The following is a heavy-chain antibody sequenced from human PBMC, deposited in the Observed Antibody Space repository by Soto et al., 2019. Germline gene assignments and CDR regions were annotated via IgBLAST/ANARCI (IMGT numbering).Heavy chain of an antibody. D-gene: IGHD1-26*01. CDR3: ARDIGGSYHDAFDI. Sequence: SETLSLTCTVSGGSISRGGYYWSWIRQHPGKGLEWIGYIYYSGSTYYNPSLKSRVTISVDTSKNQFSLKLSSVTAADTAVYYCARDIGGSYHDAFDIWGQGTMVTV. CDR1: GGSISRGGYY. V-gene: IGHV4-31*03. J-gene: IGHJ3*02. CDR2: IYYSGST.